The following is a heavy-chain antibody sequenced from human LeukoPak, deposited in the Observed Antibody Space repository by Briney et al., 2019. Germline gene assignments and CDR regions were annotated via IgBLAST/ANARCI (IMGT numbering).Heavy chain of an antibody. CDR3: AKQLGYCSDGSCYFPY. CDR2: SSGDGGNT. J-gene: IGHJ4*02. Sequence: PGGSLRLSCSASGFTFSTYWMSWVRQAPGKGLEWVSASSGDGGNTDYANSVKGRFTISRDNSKNTIYLQMNSLRADDTAVHYCAKQLGYCSDGSCYFPYWGQGTLVTVSS. D-gene: IGHD2-15*01. CDR1: GFTFSTYW. V-gene: IGHV3-23*01.